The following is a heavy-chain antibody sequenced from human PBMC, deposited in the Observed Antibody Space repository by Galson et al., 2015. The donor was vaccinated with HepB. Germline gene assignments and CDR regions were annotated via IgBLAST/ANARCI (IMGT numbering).Heavy chain of an antibody. V-gene: IGHV3-7*01. D-gene: IGHD3-3*01. CDR3: ARDQRYDFWSGYYYYGMDV. Sequence: SLRLSCAASGFTFSSYYMSWVRQAPVKGLEWVANIKQDGSEKYYVDSVKGRFTISRDNAKNSLYLQMNGLRAEDTAVYYCARDQRYDFWSGYYYYGMDVWGQGITVTVSS. J-gene: IGHJ6*02. CDR2: IKQDGSEK. CDR1: GFTFSSYY.